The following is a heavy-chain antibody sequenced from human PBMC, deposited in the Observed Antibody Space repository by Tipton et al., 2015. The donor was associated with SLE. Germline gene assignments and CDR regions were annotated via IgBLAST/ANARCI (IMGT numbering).Heavy chain of an antibody. CDR3: TKDAADCSGSSCYPYWHFDL. CDR2: ISWNSGWI. Sequence: SLRLSCAASGFTFDDYAMHWVRQAPGKGLEWVSGISWNSGWIAYTDSVKGRITISRDNAKNSLFLQMNSLRAEDTAFYYCTKDAADCSGSSCYPYWHFDLWGRSTLVTVSS. D-gene: IGHD2-15*01. J-gene: IGHJ2*01. V-gene: IGHV3-9*01. CDR1: GFTFDDYA.